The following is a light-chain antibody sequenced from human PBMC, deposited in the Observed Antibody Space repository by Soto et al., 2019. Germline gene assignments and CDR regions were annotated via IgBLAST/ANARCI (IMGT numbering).Light chain of an antibody. J-gene: IGKJ1*01. Sequence: EIVMTQSPATLSVSPGERATLSCRASQSVSSNLAWYQQKPGQAPRLLIYAASTRATGIPARFSGSGSGTEFTLTISSLQSEDFAVYYCQQYETSPRTFGQGTKLDIK. V-gene: IGKV3-15*01. CDR3: QQYETSPRT. CDR1: QSVSSN. CDR2: AAS.